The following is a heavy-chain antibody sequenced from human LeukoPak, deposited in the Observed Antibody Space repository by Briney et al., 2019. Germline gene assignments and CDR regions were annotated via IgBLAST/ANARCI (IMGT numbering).Heavy chain of an antibody. D-gene: IGHD2-8*01. V-gene: IGHV4-59*12. J-gene: IGHJ3*02. CDR2: ISDIGSI. CDR1: GGSISSYY. Sequence: SETLSLTCTVSGGSISSYYWSWIRQPPGKGLEWIAYISDIGSINYNPSLKSRVTISLDTSKNQFSLKLSSVTAADTAVYYCARRYCTNGVCYPATVTRGAFDIWGQGTMVTVSS. CDR3: ARRYCTNGVCYPATVTRGAFDI.